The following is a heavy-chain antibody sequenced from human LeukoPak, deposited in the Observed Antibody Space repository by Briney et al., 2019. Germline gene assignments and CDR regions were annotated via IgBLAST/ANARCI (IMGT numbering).Heavy chain of an antibody. Sequence: GGSLRLSCAASGFTFSSYAMSWVRQAPGKGLEWVSAISGSGGSTYYADSVKGRFTISRDNSKNTPYLQMNSLRAEDTAVYYCAVDDFWSGYFGEVRDYYYGMDVWGQGTTVTVSS. CDR1: GFTFSSYA. J-gene: IGHJ6*02. CDR2: ISGSGGST. V-gene: IGHV3-23*01. CDR3: AVDDFWSGYFGEVRDYYYGMDV. D-gene: IGHD3-3*01.